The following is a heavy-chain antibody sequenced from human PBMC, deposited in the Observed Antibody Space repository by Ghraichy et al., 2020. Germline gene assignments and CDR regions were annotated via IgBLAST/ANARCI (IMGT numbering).Heavy chain of an antibody. CDR2: IYYSGGT. J-gene: IGHJ2*01. D-gene: IGHD5-18*01. Sequence: SETLSLTCTVPGGSISSTSYYWGWIRQPPGKGLEWIGSIYYSGGTNYNPSLKSRVTISVDTSKNQFSLKLASVTAADTAVYYCARPSIAMVSYWYFDLWGRGTLVTVSS. CDR1: GGSISSTSYY. CDR3: ARPSIAMVSYWYFDL. V-gene: IGHV4-39*01.